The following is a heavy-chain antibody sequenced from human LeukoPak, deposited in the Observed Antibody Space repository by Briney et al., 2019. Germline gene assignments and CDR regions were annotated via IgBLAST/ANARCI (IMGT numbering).Heavy chain of an antibody. V-gene: IGHV4-59*08. CDR3: ARRLIVGATYDAFDI. CDR2: IYYSGST. Sequence: SETLSLTCTVSGGSISSYYWSWIRQPPGKGLEWIGYIYYSGSTNYNPSLKSRVTISVDTSKNQFSLKLSSVTAADTAVYYCARRLIVGATYDAFDIWGQGTMVTVSS. D-gene: IGHD1-26*01. CDR1: GGSISSYY. J-gene: IGHJ3*02.